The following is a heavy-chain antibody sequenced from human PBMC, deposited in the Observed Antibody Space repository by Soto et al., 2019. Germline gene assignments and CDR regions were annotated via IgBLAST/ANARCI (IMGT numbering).Heavy chain of an antibody. D-gene: IGHD6-19*01. CDR1: RGSLIPYY. CDR2: IFSNENT. J-gene: IGHJ4*02. CDR3: ARHSGRWRKYFDS. V-gene: IGHV4-4*07. Sequence: SETLSLTCTGSRGSLIPYYCSWIRHPAGKGLEWIGRIFSNENTNYNPSLKSRVTMSMDTSKNQFSLNLTSVTAADTAVYYCARHSGRWRKYFDSWGQGILVPDSS.